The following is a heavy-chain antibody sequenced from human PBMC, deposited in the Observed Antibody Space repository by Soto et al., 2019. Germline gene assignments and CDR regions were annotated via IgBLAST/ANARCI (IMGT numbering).Heavy chain of an antibody. V-gene: IGHV1-2*02. J-gene: IGHJ4*02. CDR1: GFYPDYY. CDR2: INPNTGGT. CDR3: ARDKPTLSHIVPAAQPPYFDY. Sequence: ASVKVSCKASGFYPDYYMHWLRHTPGQWLEWMGWINPNTGGTSYAKKLQGRVTMTTDTSTSTAYMELRSLRSDDTAVYYCARDKPTLSHIVPAAQPPYFDYWGQGTLVTVSS. D-gene: IGHD2-2*01.